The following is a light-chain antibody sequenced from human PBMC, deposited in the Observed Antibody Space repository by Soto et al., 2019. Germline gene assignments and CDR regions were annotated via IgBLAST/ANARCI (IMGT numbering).Light chain of an antibody. CDR3: ASWDDRLGAVI. Sequence: QEVFISCSGSSSNIGGTNYAYWYQQLPGAAPKLLMHSNNLRPSGVPERISGSKFGTAASLAISGLRSEDEAVYYCASWDDRLGAVIFGGGTKVTVL. CDR1: SSNIGGTNY. CDR2: SNN. J-gene: IGLJ2*01. V-gene: IGLV1-47*02.